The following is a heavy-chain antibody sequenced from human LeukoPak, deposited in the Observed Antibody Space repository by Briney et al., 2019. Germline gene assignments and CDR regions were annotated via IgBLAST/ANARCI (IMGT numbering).Heavy chain of an antibody. CDR3: ARVQRGSGSYYRVFDAFDI. D-gene: IGHD3-10*01. Sequence: ASVKVSCKASGYTFTGYYMHWVRQAPGQGLEWMGWINLNSGGTNYAQKFQGRVTMTRDTSISTAYMELSRLRSDDTAVYYCARVQRGSGSYYRVFDAFDIWGQGTMVTVSS. CDR1: GYTFTGYY. V-gene: IGHV1-2*02. CDR2: INLNSGGT. J-gene: IGHJ3*02.